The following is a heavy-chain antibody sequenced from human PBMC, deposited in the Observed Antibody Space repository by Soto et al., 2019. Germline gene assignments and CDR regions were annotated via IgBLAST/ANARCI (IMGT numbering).Heavy chain of an antibody. V-gene: IGHV4-34*01. CDR3: ARDSSSWYAYYYYGMDV. Sequence: SETLSLTCAVYCGSFSGYYWSWIRQPPGKGLEWIGEINHSGSTNYNPSLKSRVTISVDTSKNQFSLKLSSVTAADTAVYYCARDSSSWYAYYYYGMDVWGQGTTVTVSS. D-gene: IGHD6-13*01. CDR1: CGSFSGYY. CDR2: INHSGST. J-gene: IGHJ6*02.